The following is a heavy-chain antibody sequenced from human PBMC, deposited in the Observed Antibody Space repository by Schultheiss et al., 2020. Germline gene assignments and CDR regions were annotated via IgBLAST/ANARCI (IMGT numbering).Heavy chain of an antibody. CDR1: GGSISGYY. CDR2: IHYSGST. J-gene: IGHJ6*02. D-gene: IGHD3-22*01. CDR3: ARGRITSGYYYIGYYYGMDV. Sequence: GSLRLSCTVSGGSISGYYWSWIRQSPGKGLEWIGNIHYSGSTDYNSSLKSRVTMSVDTSKNQFSLKLSSVTAADTAVYYCARGRITSGYYYIGYYYGMDVWGQGTTVTVSS. V-gene: IGHV4-59*12.